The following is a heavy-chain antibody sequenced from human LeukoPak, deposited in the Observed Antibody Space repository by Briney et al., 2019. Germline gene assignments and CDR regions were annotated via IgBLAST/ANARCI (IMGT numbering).Heavy chain of an antibody. CDR3: ARDVDSTMVLFDY. CDR1: GYTFSSYG. V-gene: IGHV1-18*01. J-gene: IGHJ4*02. D-gene: IGHD4/OR15-4a*01. CDR2: ISGYNGNT. Sequence: SVKVSCKASGYTFSSYGIIWVRQAPGQGLEWMGWISGYNGNTKYAQKVQDRITMTTDTSTSTAYMELRSLRSDDTAIYYCARDVDSTMVLFDYWGQGTLVTVSS.